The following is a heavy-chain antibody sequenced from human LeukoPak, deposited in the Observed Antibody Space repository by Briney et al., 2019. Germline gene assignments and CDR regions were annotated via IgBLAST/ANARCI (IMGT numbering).Heavy chain of an antibody. CDR2: IYYSGST. V-gene: IGHV4-39*01. D-gene: IGHD3-10*01. CDR3: ARHSRSVDYGSGSYTRDY. J-gene: IGHJ4*02. Sequence: PSETLSLTCTVSGGSISSIIYYWGWLRQPPGKGREWIGTIYYSGSTYYNVSLKSRVTISVDTSRNQFSLKLSSVTAADTAVYYCARHSRSVDYGSGSYTRDYWGQGTLVTVSS. CDR1: GGSISSIIYY.